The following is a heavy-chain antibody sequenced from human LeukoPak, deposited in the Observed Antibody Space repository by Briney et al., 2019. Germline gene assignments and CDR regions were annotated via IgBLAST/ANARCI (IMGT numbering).Heavy chain of an antibody. Sequence: SETLSLTCTVSGGSISSSSYYWGWIRQPPGKGLEWIGSIYYSGSTYYNPSLKSRVTISVDTSKNQSSLKLSSVTAADTAVYYCARPTSSSGAFDIWGQGTMVTVSS. CDR2: IYYSGST. J-gene: IGHJ3*02. V-gene: IGHV4-39*01. D-gene: IGHD6-6*01. CDR3: ARPTSSSGAFDI. CDR1: GGSISSSSYY.